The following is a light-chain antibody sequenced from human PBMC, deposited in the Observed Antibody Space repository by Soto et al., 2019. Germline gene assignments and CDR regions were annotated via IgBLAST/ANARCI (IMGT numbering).Light chain of an antibody. J-gene: IGLJ2*01. V-gene: IGLV6-57*01. CDR1: SGSIDSNY. CDR3: QSYDSSNQV. CDR2: EDH. Sequence: NFMLTQPHSVSESPGKTVTISCTRSSGSIDSNYVQWYQQRPGSSPTTVIYEDHQRPSGVPDRFSGSIDSSSNSASLTISGLKTEDEADYYCQSYDSSNQVFGGGTKLTVL.